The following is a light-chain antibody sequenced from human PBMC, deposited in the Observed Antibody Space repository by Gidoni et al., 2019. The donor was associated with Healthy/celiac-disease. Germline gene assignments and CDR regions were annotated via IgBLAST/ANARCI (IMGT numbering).Light chain of an antibody. J-gene: IGKJ2*01. V-gene: IGKV1-39*01. Sequence: DIQMTQSPSSLSASVGDRVTITCRASQSISSYVNWYQQKPGKAPKLLIYAASSLQSEVPSRFSGSGSGTDFTLTISSLQPEDFATYYCQQSYSTPYTFGQGTKLEIK. CDR1: QSISSY. CDR3: QQSYSTPYT. CDR2: AAS.